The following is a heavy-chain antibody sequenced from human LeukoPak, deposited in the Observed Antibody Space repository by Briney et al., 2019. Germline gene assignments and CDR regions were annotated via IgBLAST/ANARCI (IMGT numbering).Heavy chain of an antibody. CDR3: AKSDWFDP. CDR2: FRSDGSST. J-gene: IGHJ5*02. CDR1: GFTLSSGSW. Sequence: PGGSLRLSCAASGFTLSSGSWMHWVRPVPGKGLVWVSRFRSDGSSTTYADSVKGRFTISRDNAKNTLYLQMNSLRDDDTAVYYCAKSDWFDPWGQGTLVTVSS. V-gene: IGHV3-74*01.